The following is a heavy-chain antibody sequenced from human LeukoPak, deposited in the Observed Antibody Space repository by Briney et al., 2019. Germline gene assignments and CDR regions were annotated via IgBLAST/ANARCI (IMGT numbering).Heavy chain of an antibody. D-gene: IGHD1-1*01. V-gene: IGHV4-34*01. CDR2: INHSGST. J-gene: IGHJ4*02. CDR1: GGSFSGYY. Sequence: SETLSLTCAVYGGSFSGYYWSWIRQPPGKGLEWIGEINHSGSTNYNPSLKSRVAISVDTSKNQFSLKLSSVTAADTAVYYCARHVQAHNQTPQYYFDYWGQGTLVTVSS. CDR3: ARHVQAHNQTPQYYFDY.